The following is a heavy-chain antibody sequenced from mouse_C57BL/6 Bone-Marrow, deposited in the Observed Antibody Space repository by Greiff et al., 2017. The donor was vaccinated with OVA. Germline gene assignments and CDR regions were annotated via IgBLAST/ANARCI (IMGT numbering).Heavy chain of an antibody. CDR1: GFTFSSYA. CDR3: ARDEISSGYFDV. J-gene: IGHJ1*03. Sequence: EVQGVESGGGLVKPGGSLKLSCAASGFTFSSYAMSWVRQTPEKRLEWVATISDGGSYTYYPDNVKGRFTISRDNAKNNLYLQMSHLKSEDTAMYYCARDEISSGYFDVWGTGTTVTVSS. CDR2: ISDGGSYT. V-gene: IGHV5-4*01. D-gene: IGHD6-1*01.